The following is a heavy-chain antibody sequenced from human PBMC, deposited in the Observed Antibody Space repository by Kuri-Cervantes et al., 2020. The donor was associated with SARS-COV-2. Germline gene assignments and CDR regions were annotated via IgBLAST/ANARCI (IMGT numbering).Heavy chain of an antibody. Sequence: SETLSLTCAISGASVSSNSAAWNWIRQSPSRGLEWLGRTYYRSKWYNDYAVAVKSRITINPDTSKNQFSLQLNSVTAADTAVYYCARQGPSIAAPGRRWFDPLGQGTLVTVSS. CDR1: GASVSSNSAA. CDR2: TYYRSKWYN. CDR3: ARQGPSIAAPGRRWFDP. D-gene: IGHD6-6*01. V-gene: IGHV6-1*01. J-gene: IGHJ5*02.